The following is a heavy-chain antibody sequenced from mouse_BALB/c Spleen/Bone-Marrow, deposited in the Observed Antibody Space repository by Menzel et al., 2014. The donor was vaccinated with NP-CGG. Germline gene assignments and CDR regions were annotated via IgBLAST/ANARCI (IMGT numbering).Heavy chain of an antibody. CDR3: ARGSYYEGAMDY. CDR1: GFSLTSYG. Sequence: VKLEESGPGLVAPSKNLSITCTVSGFSLTSYGVHWVRQPPGKVLEWLGVIWAGGSTNYNSALMSRLSISKDNSKSQVFLKMNSLQTDDTAMYYCARGSYYEGAMDYWGQGTSVTVSS. CDR2: IWAGGST. V-gene: IGHV2-9*02. J-gene: IGHJ4*01. D-gene: IGHD1-1*01.